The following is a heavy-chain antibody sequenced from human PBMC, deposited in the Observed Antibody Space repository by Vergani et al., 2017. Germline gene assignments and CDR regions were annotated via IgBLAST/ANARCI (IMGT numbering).Heavy chain of an antibody. J-gene: IGHJ4*02. CDR3: ARAGTTSSFDY. Sequence: QLQLQESGPGLVKPSETLSLTCTVSGGSISSSSYYWGWIRQPPGKGLEWIGSIYYSGSTYYNPSLKSRVTISVDTSKNQFSLKLSSVTAADTAVYYCARAGTTSSFDYWGQGTLVTVSS. D-gene: IGHD3-10*01. CDR2: IYYSGST. CDR1: GGSISSSSYY. V-gene: IGHV4-39*07.